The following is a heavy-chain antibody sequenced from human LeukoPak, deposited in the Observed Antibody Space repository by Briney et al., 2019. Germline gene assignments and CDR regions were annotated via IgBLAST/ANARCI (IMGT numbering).Heavy chain of an antibody. CDR3: ARTGGSFYFYYYMDV. CDR2: IYYSGST. V-gene: IGHV4-39*07. J-gene: IGHJ6*03. D-gene: IGHD1-26*01. CDR1: GGSITSNSYY. Sequence: SETLSLTCTVSGGSITSNSYYWGWIRQPPGNGLEWIGSIYYSGSTYYNPSLKSRVTISVDTSKNQFSLKVSSVTAADTAVYYCARTGGSFYFYYYMDVWGKGTTVTVSS.